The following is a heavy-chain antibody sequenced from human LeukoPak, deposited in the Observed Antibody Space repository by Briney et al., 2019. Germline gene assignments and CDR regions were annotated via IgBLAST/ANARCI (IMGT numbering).Heavy chain of an antibody. CDR3: ARSHDHLWGNYPDY. Sequence: SETLSLTCTVSGGSISSGSYYWGWTRQPPGRGLEWIGSIYYSGSTYYNPSLKSRVTIFIDTSKNQFSLRLSSVTAADTAVYYCARSHDHLWGNYPDYWGQGTLVTVSS. CDR2: IYYSGST. CDR1: GGSISSGSYY. D-gene: IGHD3-16*02. V-gene: IGHV4-39*01. J-gene: IGHJ4*02.